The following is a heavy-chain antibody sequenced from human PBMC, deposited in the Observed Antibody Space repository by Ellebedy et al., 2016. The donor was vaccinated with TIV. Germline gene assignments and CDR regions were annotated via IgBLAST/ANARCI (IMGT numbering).Heavy chain of an antibody. CDR3: ARVPSRYSSYWFYFDY. CDR2: IIPIFGTA. V-gene: IGHV1-69*13. J-gene: IGHJ4*02. CDR1: GGTFSSYA. Sequence: ASVKVSCKASGGTFSSYAISWVRQAPGQGLEWMGGIIPIFGTADYAQKFQGRVTVTADESPSTAYMEMTSLRSEDTAVYYCARVPSRYSSYWFYFDYWGQGTLVTVSS. D-gene: IGHD6-13*01.